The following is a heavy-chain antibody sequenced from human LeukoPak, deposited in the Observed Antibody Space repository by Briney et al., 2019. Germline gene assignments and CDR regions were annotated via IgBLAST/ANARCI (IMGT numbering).Heavy chain of an antibody. J-gene: IGHJ1*01. Sequence: GGSLRLSCAASGFSFSSYWVHWVRQAPGKGLVWVSRIKSDGKTNYADSVKGRFTISRDNAKNTVSLQMNSLRAEDTGVYYCARAPSEIGGYYPEYFRHWGQGTLVTVSS. D-gene: IGHD3-22*01. CDR1: GFSFSSYW. CDR3: ARAPSEIGGYYPEYFRH. V-gene: IGHV3-74*01. CDR2: IKSDGKT.